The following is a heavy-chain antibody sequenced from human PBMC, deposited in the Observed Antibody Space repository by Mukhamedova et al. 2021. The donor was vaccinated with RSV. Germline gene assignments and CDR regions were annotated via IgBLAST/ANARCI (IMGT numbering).Heavy chain of an antibody. CDR2: ISYDGSNK. J-gene: IGHJ4*01. Sequence: SSYAMHWVRQAPGKGLEWVAVISYDGSNKYYADSVKGRFTISSDNSKNTLYLQMNSLRAEDTAVYYCARDWPPNLSGSYYNYDYW. D-gene: IGHD3-10*01. CDR3: ARDWPPNLSGSYYNYDY. CDR1: SSYA. V-gene: IGHV3-30*04.